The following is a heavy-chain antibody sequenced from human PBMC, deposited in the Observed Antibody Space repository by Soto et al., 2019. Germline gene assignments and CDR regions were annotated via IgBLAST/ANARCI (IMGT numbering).Heavy chain of an antibody. V-gene: IGHV1-18*01. CDR2: ISGYNGNT. CDR1: GYTFTSYG. CDR3: ARAEGYKCNDGGWFDP. J-gene: IGHJ5*02. D-gene: IGHD1-1*01. Sequence: QVQLVQSGAEVKKPGASVKVSCKSSGYTFTSYGISWVRQAPVPGLEWMGWISGYNGNTNYGQKIQGRVTMTTDTSTRTDDMELGSLRSDDTAVYYCARAEGYKCNDGGWFDPWGQGRLVTVSS.